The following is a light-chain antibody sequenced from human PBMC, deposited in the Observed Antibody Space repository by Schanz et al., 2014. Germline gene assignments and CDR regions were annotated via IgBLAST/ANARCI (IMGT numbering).Light chain of an antibody. J-gene: IGKJ4*01. Sequence: EIVLTQSPATLSLSPGERATVSCRASQSVSSNYLAWYQQKPGQAPRLLIYGASTRATGIPARFSGSGSGTEFTLTISRLEPEDFAVYYCLRYGTSVTFGGGTKVEIK. CDR3: LRYGTSVT. V-gene: IGKV3-20*01. CDR2: GAS. CDR1: QSVSSNY.